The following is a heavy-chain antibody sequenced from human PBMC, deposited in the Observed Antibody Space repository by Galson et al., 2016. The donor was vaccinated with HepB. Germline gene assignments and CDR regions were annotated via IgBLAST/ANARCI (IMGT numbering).Heavy chain of an antibody. CDR3: ARELDHPFYFDY. D-gene: IGHD1-14*01. V-gene: IGHV1-46*02. J-gene: IGHJ4*02. CDR2: IKPSGGNT. CDR1: GYTFNTYN. Sequence: SVKVSCKASGYTFNTYNMHWVRQAPGQGLEWMGIIKPSGGNTIYAQKFQDRITMTRDTFTSTVYMELISLRSEDTAVYYCARELDHPFYFDYWGQGTLLTVSS.